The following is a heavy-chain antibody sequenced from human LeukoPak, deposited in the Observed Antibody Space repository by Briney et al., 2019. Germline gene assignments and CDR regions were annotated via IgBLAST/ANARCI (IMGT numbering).Heavy chain of an antibody. CDR3: ASLPSPTDV. CDR2: ISSSGTTI. CDR1: GFTFSSYE. Sequence: GGSLRLSCAASGFTFSSYEVNWVRQAPGKGLEWVSYISSSGTTIYYADSVKGRFTISRDNAKNSLYLQMNSLRAEDTAVYYCASLPSPTDVWGKGTTVTVSS. V-gene: IGHV3-48*03. J-gene: IGHJ6*04.